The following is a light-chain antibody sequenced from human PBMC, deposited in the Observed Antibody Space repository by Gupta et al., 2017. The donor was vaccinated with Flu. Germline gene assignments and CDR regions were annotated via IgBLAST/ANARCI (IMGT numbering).Light chain of an antibody. CDR3: GTGDSSRSAWV. V-gene: IGLV1-51*02. CDR2: ENN. CDR1: SSNIENNY. J-gene: IGLJ3*02. Sequence: QSVLTQPPSVSAAPGQKVTISCSGSSSNIENNYVSWYQQLPGTAPKLLIYENNKRPSGIPDRFSGSKSDTSATLGITGLQTGDEADYYCGTGDSSRSAWVFGGGTKLTVL.